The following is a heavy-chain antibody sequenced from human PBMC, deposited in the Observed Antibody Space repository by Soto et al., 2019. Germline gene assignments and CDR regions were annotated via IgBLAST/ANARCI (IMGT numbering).Heavy chain of an antibody. Sequence: QVQLQESGPGLVKPSETLSLTCTVSGGSISSYYWSWIRQPPGKGLEWIGYIYYSGSTNYNPSLKGRVTISVDTSKNQFSLKLSSVTAADTAVYYCARVSRYYYYGMDVWGKGTTVTVSS. CDR3: ARVSRYYYYGMDV. CDR2: IYYSGST. V-gene: IGHV4-59*01. CDR1: GGSISSYY. J-gene: IGHJ6*04.